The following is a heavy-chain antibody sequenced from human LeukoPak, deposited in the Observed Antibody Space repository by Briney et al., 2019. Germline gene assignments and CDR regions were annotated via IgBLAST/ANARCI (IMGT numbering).Heavy chain of an antibody. V-gene: IGHV3-53*01. J-gene: IGHJ4*02. CDR1: GFSFTNNY. D-gene: IGHD5-24*01. Sequence: GGSLRLSCAVSGFSFTNNYMSWVCQAPGKGLEWVSVFYVGGATYYSDSVKGRFTISRDNSENTLYLQMKSLRAEDTAVYYCARGDGYNFFDYWGQGTLVTVPS. CDR2: FYVGGAT. CDR3: ARGDGYNFFDY.